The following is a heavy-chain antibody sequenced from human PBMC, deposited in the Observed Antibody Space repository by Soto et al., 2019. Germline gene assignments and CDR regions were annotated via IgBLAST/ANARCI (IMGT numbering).Heavy chain of an antibody. D-gene: IGHD3-22*01. CDR2: ISAYNGNT. Sequence: ASVKVSCKASGYTFTSYGISWVRQAPGQGLEWMGWISAYNGNTNYAQKLQGRVTMTTDTSTSTAYMELRSLRSDDTAVYYCARARLALYDTSGYYYGPRPDAFYIWGQGTMVTVSS. CDR1: GYTFTSYG. V-gene: IGHV1-18*01. J-gene: IGHJ3*02. CDR3: ARARLALYDTSGYYYGPRPDAFYI.